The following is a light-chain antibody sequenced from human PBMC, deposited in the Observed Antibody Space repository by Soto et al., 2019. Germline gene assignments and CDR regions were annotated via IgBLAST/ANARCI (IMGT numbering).Light chain of an antibody. CDR3: QQSYSTPWYT. Sequence: DIQMTQSPSSLSASVGDRVTITCRASQSISSYLNWYQQKPGKATKLLIYAASSLQSGVPSRFSGTRSGTHFTLTSSSLQPEDFATYYCQQSYSTPWYTFGQGNTLAIK. J-gene: IGKJ2*01. V-gene: IGKV1-39*01. CDR1: QSISSY. CDR2: AAS.